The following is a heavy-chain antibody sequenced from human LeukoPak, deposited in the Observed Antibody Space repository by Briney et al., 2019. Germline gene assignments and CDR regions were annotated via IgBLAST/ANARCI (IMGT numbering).Heavy chain of an antibody. Sequence: PSETLSLTCTVSGGSISSYYWSWIRQPPGKGLEWIGYIYYSGSTNYNPSLKSRVTISVDTSKNQFSLKLSSVTAADTAVYYCARGDVDTAMFYGMDVWGQGTTVTVSS. J-gene: IGHJ6*02. CDR3: ARGDVDTAMFYGMDV. D-gene: IGHD5-18*01. V-gene: IGHV4-59*01. CDR2: IYYSGST. CDR1: GGSISSYY.